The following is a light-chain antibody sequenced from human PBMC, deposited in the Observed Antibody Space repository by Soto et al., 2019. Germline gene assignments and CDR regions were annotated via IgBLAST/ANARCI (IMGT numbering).Light chain of an antibody. Sequence: VLTQSPGTLSLTQGESDTLSCRASQSVISTYLAWYQKKPCQAPRLLIYGAFSRAIGITDRLSGSVSGSDFILTINRLEPEYFALYYCQQYGRSHSFGQGTRLEIK. J-gene: IGKJ5*01. V-gene: IGKV3-20*01. CDR2: GAF. CDR3: QQYGRSHS. CDR1: QSVISTY.